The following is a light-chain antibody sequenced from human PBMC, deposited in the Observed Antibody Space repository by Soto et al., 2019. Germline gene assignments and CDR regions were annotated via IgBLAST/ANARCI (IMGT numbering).Light chain of an antibody. V-gene: IGKV1-8*01. CDR2: AAS. CDR1: QGISSY. CDR3: QQSYSYPFT. Sequence: AIRMTQSPSSLSASTGDRVTITCRASQGISSYLAWYQQKPGKAPKLLIYAASTLQSGVPSRFSGSGSGTDFTLTISCLQSEDFATYYCQQSYSYPFTFGPGTKVDI. J-gene: IGKJ3*01.